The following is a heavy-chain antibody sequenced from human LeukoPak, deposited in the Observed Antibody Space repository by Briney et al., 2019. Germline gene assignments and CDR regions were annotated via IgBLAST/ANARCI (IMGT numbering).Heavy chain of an antibody. J-gene: IGHJ6*03. CDR3: ARTYYGSGSYIGSYYYYMDV. CDR1: GYTFTSYG. CDR2: ISAYNGNT. Sequence: ASVKVSCKASGYTFTSYGISWVRQAPGQGLEWMGWISAYNGNTNYAQKLQGRVTMTTDTSTSTAYMELRSLRSEDTAVYYCARTYYGSGSYIGSYYYYMDVWGKGTTVT. D-gene: IGHD3-10*01. V-gene: IGHV1-18*01.